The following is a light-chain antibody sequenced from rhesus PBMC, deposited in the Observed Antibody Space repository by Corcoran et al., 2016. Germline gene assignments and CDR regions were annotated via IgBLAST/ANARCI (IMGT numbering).Light chain of an antibody. CDR3: QHDYGTPFT. Sequence: DIQMTQSPSSLSASVGDRVTITCRASENVHNNLNWYQQKTGKAPKILIYKASTSQNGVPSRVSGSGPGTDYTCTLSSLQPEDVAIYYGQHDYGTPFTFGPGTKLDIK. J-gene: IGKJ3*01. CDR2: KAS. V-gene: IGKV1-74*01. CDR1: ENVHNN.